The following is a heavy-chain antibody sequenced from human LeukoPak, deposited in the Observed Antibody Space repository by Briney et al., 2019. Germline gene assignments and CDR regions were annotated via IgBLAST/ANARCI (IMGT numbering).Heavy chain of an antibody. CDR3: ARVGGATTFYFDY. CDR1: GYTFTGYY. V-gene: IGHV1-2*02. Sequence: ASVKVSCKAFGYTFTGYYMHWVRQAPGQGLEWMGWINTNSGGTNYAQKFQGRVTMTRDTSISTAYMELSRLRSDDTAVYYCARVGGATTFYFDYWGQGTLVTVSS. CDR2: INTNSGGT. D-gene: IGHD1-26*01. J-gene: IGHJ4*02.